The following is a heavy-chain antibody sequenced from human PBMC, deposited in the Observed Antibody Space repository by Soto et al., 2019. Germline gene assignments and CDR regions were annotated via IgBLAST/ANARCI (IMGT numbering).Heavy chain of an antibody. V-gene: IGHV4-4*07. CDR2: IYTSGST. CDR1: GGSISSYY. CDR3: AREGYSSSWYPDY. Sequence: VQLQESGPGLVKPSETLSLTCSVSGGSISSYYWSWIRQPAGKGLEWIGHIYTSGSTNYNPSLKSRVNMSVDTSKNQFSLKMSSVTAADTAVYYCAREGYSSSWYPDYWGQGTLVTVSS. D-gene: IGHD6-13*01. J-gene: IGHJ4*02.